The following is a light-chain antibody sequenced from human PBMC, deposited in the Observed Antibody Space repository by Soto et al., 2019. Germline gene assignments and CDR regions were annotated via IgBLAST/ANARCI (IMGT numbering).Light chain of an antibody. CDR1: SSDVGTYTL. V-gene: IGLV2-23*02. Sequence: QSALTQPASVSGSPGQSITISCTGTSSDVGTYTLVSWYQQHPGKVPKLVIYEVNKRPAGVSKRFSGSKSGDTASLTISGLQAEDEADYYCSSYAGAITFYVFGTGTKVTVL. CDR3: SSYAGAITFYV. J-gene: IGLJ1*01. CDR2: EVN.